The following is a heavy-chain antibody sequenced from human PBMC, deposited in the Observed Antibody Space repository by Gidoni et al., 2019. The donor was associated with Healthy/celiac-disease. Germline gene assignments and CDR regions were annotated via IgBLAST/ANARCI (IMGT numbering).Heavy chain of an antibody. J-gene: IGHJ4*02. CDR1: GGSFSGYY. CDR3: ARGPRPLNCGGDCYSFDY. CDR2: INHSGST. D-gene: IGHD2-21*02. V-gene: IGHV4-34*01. Sequence: QVQLQQWGAGLLKPSETLSLTCAVYGGSFSGYYWSWIRQPPGKGLEWIGEINHSGSTNYNPSLKSRFTISVDTSKTQFSRKLSSVTAADTAVYYCARGPRPLNCGGDCYSFDYWGQGTLVTVSS.